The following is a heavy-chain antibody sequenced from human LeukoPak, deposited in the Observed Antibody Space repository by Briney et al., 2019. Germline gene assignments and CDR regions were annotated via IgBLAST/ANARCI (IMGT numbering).Heavy chain of an antibody. CDR2: IYYSGST. CDR3: ARSYSSGGRDY. Sequence: PSETLSLTCTVSGGSISSYYWSWIRQPPGKGLEWIGYIYYSGSTNYNPSLKSRVTISVDTSKNQFSLKLSSVTAADTAVYYCARSYSSGGRDYWGQGTLVTVSS. V-gene: IGHV4-59*01. D-gene: IGHD6-19*01. CDR1: GGSISSYY. J-gene: IGHJ4*02.